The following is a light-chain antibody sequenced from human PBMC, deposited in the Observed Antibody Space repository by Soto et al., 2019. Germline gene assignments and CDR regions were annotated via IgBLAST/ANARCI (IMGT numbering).Light chain of an antibody. CDR3: QQTYITTYT. Sequence: DIQMSQSPSSLSASVGDRVISXXRASQGISTWLAWYQQKPGTAPXXLIYGASSLQRRVPSRFSGSGSGTDFALTINSLRPEDFGTYYCQQTYITTYTFGQGTKV. J-gene: IGKJ2*01. V-gene: IGKV1-12*01. CDR1: QGISTW. CDR2: GAS.